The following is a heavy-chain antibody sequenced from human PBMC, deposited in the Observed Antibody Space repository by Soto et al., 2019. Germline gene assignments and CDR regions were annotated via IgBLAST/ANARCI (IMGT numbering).Heavy chain of an antibody. V-gene: IGHV3-30-3*01. J-gene: IGHJ4*02. CDR2: ISYDGSNK. CDR1: GFTFSSYA. D-gene: IGHD6-13*01. Sequence: QVQLVESGGGVVQPGRSLRLSCAASGFTFSSYAMHWVRQAPGKGLEWVAVISYDGSNKYYADSVKGRFTISRDNSKNTLYLQMNSLRAEDTAVYYCAREGAAADAFDYWGQVTLVTVSS. CDR3: AREGAAADAFDY.